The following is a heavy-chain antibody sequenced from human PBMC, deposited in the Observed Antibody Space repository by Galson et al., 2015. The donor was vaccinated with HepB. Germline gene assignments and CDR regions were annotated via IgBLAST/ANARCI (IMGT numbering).Heavy chain of an antibody. V-gene: IGHV3-30-3*01. D-gene: IGHD1/OR15-1a*01. J-gene: IGHJ3*02. Sequence: SLRLSCAASGFMFSNYAMEWVHQAPGKGLEWVAAISYDGVNKWYADSVKGRFTISRDNSKNTVYLQTSSLRVEDTAVYYCARDKQGNPRWFFDIWGQGTLVTVSS. CDR2: ISYDGVNK. CDR3: ARDKQGNPRWFFDI. CDR1: GFMFSNYA.